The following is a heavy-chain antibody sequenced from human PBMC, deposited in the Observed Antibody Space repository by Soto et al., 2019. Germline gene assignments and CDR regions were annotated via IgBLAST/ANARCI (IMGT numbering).Heavy chain of an antibody. J-gene: IGHJ6*02. D-gene: IGHD3-10*01. V-gene: IGHV3-23*01. CDR1: GFTFSHYV. CDR3: RLVREAYLSYFCAYCALDV. CDR2: ISGRGGSV. Sequence: EVELLESGGGLVRPGGSLRLSCAASGFTFSHYVLSWVRQSPERGLEWVSAISGRGGSVYVADSVRGRFIMSRDLSMNTVFIQTNSQRDEDTSVYYCRLVREAYLSYFCAYCALDVGGQGTKVAVS.